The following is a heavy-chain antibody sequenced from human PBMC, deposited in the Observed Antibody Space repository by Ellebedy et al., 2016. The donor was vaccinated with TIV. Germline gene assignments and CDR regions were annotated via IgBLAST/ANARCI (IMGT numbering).Heavy chain of an antibody. V-gene: IGHV3-48*01. Sequence: GESLKISCAASGFTFSAYSMNWIRQAPGKGLEWISYITPSSGRINYADSVKGRFTISRDNAENSLNLQMNSLRAEDTAMYYCARSLDDVASAVTGVYFDYWGQGTLVTVSS. CDR1: GFTFSAYS. D-gene: IGHD6-13*01. CDR3: ARSLDDVASAVTGVYFDY. CDR2: ITPSSGRI. J-gene: IGHJ4*02.